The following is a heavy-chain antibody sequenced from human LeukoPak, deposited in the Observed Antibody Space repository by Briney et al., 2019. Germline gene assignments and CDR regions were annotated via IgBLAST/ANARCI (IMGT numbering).Heavy chain of an antibody. CDR2: LYSGSST. CDR3: ARAGDHYHWYLDV. V-gene: IGHV3-53*01. J-gene: IGHJ2*01. D-gene: IGHD1-14*01. CDR1: GFSVSTKY. Sequence: GGSLTLSCEGSGFSVSTKYMNWVRQAPGKGLEWVSILYSGSSTYYTDSVKGRFTVYRDDSKNTLYLHMNSLGVEDTAVYYCARAGDHYHWYLDVWGRGTLVTVSS.